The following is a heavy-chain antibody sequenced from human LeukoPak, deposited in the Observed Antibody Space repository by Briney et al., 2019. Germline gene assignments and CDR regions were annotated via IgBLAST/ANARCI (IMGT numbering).Heavy chain of an antibody. CDR1: GGIFSSYE. CDR2: IIPIFGTA. D-gene: IGHD1-26*01. J-gene: IGHJ5*02. V-gene: IGHV1-69*06. CDR3: AGAVLVGATTMNWFDP. Sequence: GASVKVSCKASGGIFSSYEINWVRQAPGQGLEWMGGIIPIFGTANYAQKFQGRVTITADKSTSTAYMELSSLRSEDTAVYYCAGAVLVGATTMNWFDPWGQGTLVTVSS.